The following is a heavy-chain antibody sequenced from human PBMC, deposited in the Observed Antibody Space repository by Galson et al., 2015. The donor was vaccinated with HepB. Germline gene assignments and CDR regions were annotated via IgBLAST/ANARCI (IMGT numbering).Heavy chain of an antibody. CDR3: ARDAYSGNYFGNYYYYGMDV. Sequence: SLRLSCAASGFTFRTYGMHWVRQAPGKGLEWVAVISFDGSNKYYADSVKGRITIPRDTAKNTLSLQMSSLRAEDTAVYYCARDAYSGNYFGNYYYYGMDVWGQGTTVTVSS. CDR1: GFTFRTYG. CDR2: ISFDGSNK. V-gene: IGHV3-30*03. D-gene: IGHD1-26*01. J-gene: IGHJ6*02.